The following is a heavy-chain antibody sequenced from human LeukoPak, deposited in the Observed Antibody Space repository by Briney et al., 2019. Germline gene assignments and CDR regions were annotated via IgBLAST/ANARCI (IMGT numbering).Heavy chain of an antibody. CDR1: GFTFSSYA. CDR2: ISGSGGST. V-gene: IGHV3-23*01. J-gene: IGHJ4*02. Sequence: PGASLRLSCAASGFTFSSYAMSWVRQAPGKRREGVSAISGSGGSTYYADSVKGRFTISRDNSKNTLYLQMNSLRAEDTAVYYCAKGSTKGDSYGYGYWSQGTLVTVSS. CDR3: AKGSTKGDSYGYGY. D-gene: IGHD5-18*01.